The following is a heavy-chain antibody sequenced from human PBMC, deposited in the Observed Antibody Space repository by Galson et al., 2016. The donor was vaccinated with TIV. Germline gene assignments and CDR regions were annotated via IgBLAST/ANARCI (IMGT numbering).Heavy chain of an antibody. Sequence: LRLSCAASGFAFSFYTMTWVRQAPGKGLEWVSSISLSGAYTFYADSVKGRFSISRDKSKSTLYLILNSLRVEDTAMYYCAKPGKSGDYSWDAFDVWGQGTMVTVSS. J-gene: IGHJ3*01. D-gene: IGHD2-21*02. V-gene: IGHV3-23*01. CDR1: GFAFSFYT. CDR3: AKPGKSGDYSWDAFDV. CDR2: ISLSGAYT.